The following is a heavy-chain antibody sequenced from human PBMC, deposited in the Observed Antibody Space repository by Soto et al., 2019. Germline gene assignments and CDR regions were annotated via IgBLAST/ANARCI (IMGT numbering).Heavy chain of an antibody. CDR3: ARRGRLAAAGTGYGMDV. Sequence: PSETLSLTCAVSGGSISSSNWCCCVRQPPGRGLEWIGENYHSGSTNDNPSRESRVTISVDKSKNKFSLKLSSVTAADTAVYYCARRGRLAAAGTGYGMDVWGQGTTVTVSS. J-gene: IGHJ6*02. D-gene: IGHD6-13*01. CDR2: NYHSGST. V-gene: IGHV4-4*02. CDR1: GGSISSSNW.